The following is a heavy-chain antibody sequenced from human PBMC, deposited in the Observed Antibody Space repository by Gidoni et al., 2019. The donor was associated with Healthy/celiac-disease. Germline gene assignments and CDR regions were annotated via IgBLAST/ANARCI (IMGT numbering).Heavy chain of an antibody. CDR1: GSSFTSYW. CDR2: IYPGDSDT. D-gene: IGHD5-12*01. Sequence: EVQLVQSGAEVKKPGESMKIACKGSGSSFTSYWIGWVRQMPGKGLEWIGIIYPGDSDTRYSPSFQGQVTISADKSISTAYRQWSSLKASDTAMYYCARLGLVAAKARLPDYWGQGTLVTVSS. V-gene: IGHV5-51*01. J-gene: IGHJ4*02. CDR3: ARLGLVAAKARLPDY.